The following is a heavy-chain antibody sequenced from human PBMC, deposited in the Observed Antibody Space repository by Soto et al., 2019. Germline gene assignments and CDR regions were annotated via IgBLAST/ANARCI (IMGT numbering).Heavy chain of an antibody. CDR3: ASTGSPPGEGNYYYYGMDV. Sequence: GGSLRLSCAASGFTFSSYAMSWVRQAPGKGLEWVSVISGSGGSTYYADSVKGRFTISRDNSKNTLYLQMNSLRAEDTAVYYCASTGSPPGEGNYYYYGMDVWGQGTTVTVSS. CDR2: ISGSGGST. CDR1: GFTFSSYA. D-gene: IGHD1-1*01. V-gene: IGHV3-23*01. J-gene: IGHJ6*02.